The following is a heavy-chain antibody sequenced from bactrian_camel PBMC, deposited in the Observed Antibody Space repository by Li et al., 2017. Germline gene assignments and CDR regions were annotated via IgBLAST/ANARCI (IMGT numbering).Heavy chain of an antibody. Sequence: HVQLVESGGGLVQAGGSLRLSCTFSGLTFDDYALGWFRQAPGKEREGVSCITWSGGATDYVDCVKGRFAISRDNAKNTLYLQMSNLKPEDTALYTCAADSAGPVLDSPGWDRYPYTSWGQGTQVTVS. CDR1: GLTFDDYA. CDR3: AADSAGPVLDSPGWDRYPYTS. CDR2: ITWSGGAT. J-gene: IGHJ4*01. D-gene: IGHD5*01. V-gene: IGHV3S60*01.